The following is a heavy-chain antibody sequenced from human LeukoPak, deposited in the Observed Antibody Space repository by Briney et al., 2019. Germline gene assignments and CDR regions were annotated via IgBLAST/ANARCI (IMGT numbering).Heavy chain of an antibody. CDR2: ISSDGGST. D-gene: IGHD2-2*01. CDR1: GFTFSSYA. CDR3: ARRYCSATGCSPFDY. Sequence: GGSLRLSCAASGFTFSSYAMHWVRQAPGKGLEYVSAISSDGGSTYYANSVKGRLTISRDNSKNTLFLQMGSLRAEDMAVYYCARRYCSATGCSPFDYWGQGTLVTVSS. J-gene: IGHJ4*02. V-gene: IGHV3-64*01.